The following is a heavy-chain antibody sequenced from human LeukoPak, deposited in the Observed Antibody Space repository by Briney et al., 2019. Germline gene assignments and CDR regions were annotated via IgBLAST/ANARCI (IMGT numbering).Heavy chain of an antibody. CDR2: FMPLFNTA. V-gene: IGHV1-69*05. Sequence: ASVKVSCKASGGTFSSYSITWVRQAPGQGLEWMGGFMPLFNTANYAQQFQGRVTITTDESTSTAYVELSSLRFEDTAMYYCARVDRYHYYLDVWGKGTTVTVSS. CDR1: GGTFSSYS. CDR3: ARVDRYHYYLDV. J-gene: IGHJ6*03.